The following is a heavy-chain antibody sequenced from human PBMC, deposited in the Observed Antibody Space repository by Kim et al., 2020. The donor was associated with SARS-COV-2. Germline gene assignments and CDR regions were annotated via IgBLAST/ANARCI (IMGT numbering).Heavy chain of an antibody. J-gene: IGHJ4*02. CDR3: ARRVRFFEKIHY. Sequence: TFSNPSLKSRLTMSVDTSKNQFSLRLSSVTAADTAVYYCARRVRFFEKIHYWGQGSLVTVSS. V-gene: IGHV4-39*01. CDR2: T. D-gene: IGHD3-3*01.